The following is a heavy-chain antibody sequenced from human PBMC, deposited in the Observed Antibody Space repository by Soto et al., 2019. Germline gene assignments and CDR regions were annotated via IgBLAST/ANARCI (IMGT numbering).Heavy chain of an antibody. CDR2: MYNTGST. CDR1: GGSISSYY. D-gene: IGHD2-21*02. CDR3: ARDLWGYCGADCYPLDV. J-gene: IGHJ6*02. V-gene: IGHV4-59*01. Sequence: PSETLSLTCTVSGGSISSYYWSWIRQPPGKGLEWIGYMYNTGSTIYNPSLKSRVTISVDTSKNPFSLKLNSVTAADTAVYYCARDLWGYCGADCYPLDVWGQGNTVTVSS.